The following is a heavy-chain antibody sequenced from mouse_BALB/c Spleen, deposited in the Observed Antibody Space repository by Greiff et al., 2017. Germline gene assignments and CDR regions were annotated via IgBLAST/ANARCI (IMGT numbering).Heavy chain of an antibody. CDR1: GFSLTSYG. D-gene: IGHD2-14*01. Sequence: VQLKESGPGLVAPSQSLSITCTVSGFSLTSYGVHWVRQPPGKGLEWLGVIWAGGSTNYNSALMSRLSISKDNSKSQVFLKMNSLQTDDTAMYYCARGEVRRRYAMDYWGQGTSVTVSS. V-gene: IGHV2-9*02. CDR3: ARGEVRRRYAMDY. J-gene: IGHJ4*01. CDR2: IWAGGST.